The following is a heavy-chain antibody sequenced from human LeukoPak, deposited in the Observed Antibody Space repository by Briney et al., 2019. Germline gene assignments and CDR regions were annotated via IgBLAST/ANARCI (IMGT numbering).Heavy chain of an antibody. V-gene: IGHV4-34*01. J-gene: IGHJ4*02. CDR3: ARGDGYSGYDGVVDY. Sequence: SETLSLTCAVYGGSFSGYYWSWIRQPPGKGLEWIGEINHSGSTNYNPSHKSRVAISVDTSKNQFPLKLSSVTAADTAVYYCARGDGYSGYDGVVDYWGQGTLVTVSS. CDR2: INHSGST. D-gene: IGHD5-12*01. CDR1: GGSFSGYY.